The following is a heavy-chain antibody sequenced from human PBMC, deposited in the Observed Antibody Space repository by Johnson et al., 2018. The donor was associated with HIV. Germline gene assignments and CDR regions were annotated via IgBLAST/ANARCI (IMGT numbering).Heavy chain of an antibody. V-gene: IGHV3-30-3*01. CDR3: ARDLWGVGALDI. D-gene: IGHD2-21*01. CDR2: ISYDGSNK. J-gene: IGHJ3*02. CDR1: GFTFSSYD. Sequence: QVQLVESGGGVVQPGRSLRVSCGASGFTFSSYDMHWVRQAPGKGLEWVAVISYDGSNKFYTDSVKGRFSISRDNAKNSLYLQMNSLRAEDTALYYCARDLWGVGALDIWGQGTMVTVSS.